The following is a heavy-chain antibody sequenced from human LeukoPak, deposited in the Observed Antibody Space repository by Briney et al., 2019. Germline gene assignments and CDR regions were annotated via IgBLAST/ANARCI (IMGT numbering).Heavy chain of an antibody. CDR2: IHQSGNT. D-gene: IGHD4-17*01. Sequence: PSETLSLTCVVYGGPFSGYYLRWIRQSPGKGLEWMGKIHQSGNTNYNPCIKSRVTISIGTATNQFSLKMTSVSAGDTTVYYCARARGWSSGDDYYYGMDVWGQGTTGTVSS. CDR1: GGPFSGYY. CDR3: ARARGWSSGDDYYYGMDV. J-gene: IGHJ6*02. V-gene: IGHV4-34*01.